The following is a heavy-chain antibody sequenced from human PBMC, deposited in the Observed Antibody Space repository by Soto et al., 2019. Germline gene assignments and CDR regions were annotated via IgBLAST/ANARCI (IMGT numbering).Heavy chain of an antibody. CDR3: ARDRVVDTSTALAYFDD. CDR2: INAGNGNT. Sequence: ASVKVSCKASGYTFTSYAMHWVRQAPGQRPEWMGWINAGNGNTKYSQKLQGRVTITRDTSASTTYMELSSLRSEDTALYYCARDRVVDTSTALAYFDDWGQGALVTVSS. D-gene: IGHD2-15*01. J-gene: IGHJ4*02. CDR1: GYTFTSYA. V-gene: IGHV1-3*01.